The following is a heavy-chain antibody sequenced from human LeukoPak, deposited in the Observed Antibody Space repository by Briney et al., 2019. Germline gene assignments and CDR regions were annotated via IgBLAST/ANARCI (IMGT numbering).Heavy chain of an antibody. J-gene: IGHJ4*02. CDR2: FDPEDGET. CDR1: GYILTELS. D-gene: IGHD3-22*01. CDR3: ATGLSGYYYQSGHFDY. V-gene: IGHV1-24*01. Sequence: ASVKVSCKLSGYILTELSMHWVGQAPGKGREWMGGFDPEDGETIYAQKFQGRVTMTEATSTDTAYMEMSSLRSEDTAVYDCATGLSGYYYQSGHFDYWGQGTLVTVSS.